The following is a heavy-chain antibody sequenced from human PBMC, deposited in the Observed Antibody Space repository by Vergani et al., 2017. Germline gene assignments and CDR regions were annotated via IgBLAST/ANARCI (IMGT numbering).Heavy chain of an antibody. CDR3: ARDQRYFDWLYLDY. CDR1: GFTFSSYG. J-gene: IGHJ4*02. D-gene: IGHD3-9*01. Sequence: QVQLVESGGGVVQPGRSLRLSCAASGFTFSSYGMHWVRQAPGKGLGWVAVIWYDGSNKYYADSVKGRFTISRDNSKNTLYLQMNSLRAEDTAVYYCARDQRYFDWLYLDYWGQGTLVTVSS. CDR2: IWYDGSNK. V-gene: IGHV3-33*01.